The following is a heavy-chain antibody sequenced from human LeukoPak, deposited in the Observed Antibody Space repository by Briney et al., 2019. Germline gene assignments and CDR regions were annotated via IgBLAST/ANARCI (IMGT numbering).Heavy chain of an antibody. CDR3: ARHSHYGAYVYFDY. V-gene: IGHV4-39*01. D-gene: IGHD4-17*01. CDR1: GGSISSSSYY. CDR2: IYYSGNT. J-gene: IGHJ4*02. Sequence: PSETLSLTCTVSGGSISSSSYYWGWIRQPPGQGLEWIGNIYYSGNTYYNPSLKSRVTISVATSKNQFSLMLSSVTAADAAVYYCARHSHYGAYVYFDYWGQGTLVTVSS.